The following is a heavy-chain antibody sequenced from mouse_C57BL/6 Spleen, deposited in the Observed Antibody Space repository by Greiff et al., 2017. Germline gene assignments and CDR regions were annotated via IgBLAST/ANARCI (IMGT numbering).Heavy chain of an antibody. CDR3: ARGTWVDY. V-gene: IGHV1-19*01. CDR1: GYTFTDYY. CDR2: INPYNGGT. Sequence: VHVKQSGPVLVKPGASVKMSCKASGYTFTDYYMNWVKQSHGKSLEWIGVINPYNGGTSYNQKFKGKATLTVDKSSSTAYMELNSLTSEDSAVYYCARGTWVDYWGQGTTLTVSS. J-gene: IGHJ2*01. D-gene: IGHD3-3*01.